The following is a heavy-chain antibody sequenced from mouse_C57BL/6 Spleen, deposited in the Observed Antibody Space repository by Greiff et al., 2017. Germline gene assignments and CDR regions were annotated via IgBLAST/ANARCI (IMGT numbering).Heavy chain of an antibody. Sequence: EVKVVESGGGLVQPGGSLKLSCAASGFTFSDYGMAWVRQAPRKGPGWVAFISNLAYSIYYADTVTGRFTISRENAKNTLYLEMSSLRSEDTAMYYCARQDYGSSPWFAYWGQGTLVTVSA. CDR1: GFTFSDYG. J-gene: IGHJ3*01. V-gene: IGHV5-15*01. D-gene: IGHD1-1*01. CDR3: ARQDYGSSPWFAY. CDR2: ISNLAYSI.